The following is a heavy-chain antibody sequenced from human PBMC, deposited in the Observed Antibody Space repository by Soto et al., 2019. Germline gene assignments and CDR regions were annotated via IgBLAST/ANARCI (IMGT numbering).Heavy chain of an antibody. Sequence: VHLVQSATEVKNPGASVKVSCKTSGFPFSNFAMHWVRQAPGQRLEWMGWIDAGNGNTYYSETLQGRVTITRDTSATTVNKELKSLTSEDTAAYYCASNWFGRYDYWGQGTLVTVSS. CDR2: IDAGNGNT. D-gene: IGHD3-10*01. CDR1: GFPFSNFA. V-gene: IGHV1-3*01. CDR3: ASNWFGRYDY. J-gene: IGHJ4*02.